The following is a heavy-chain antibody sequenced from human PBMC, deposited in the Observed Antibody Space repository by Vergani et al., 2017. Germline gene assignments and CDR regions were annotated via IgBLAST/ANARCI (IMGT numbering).Heavy chain of an antibody. CDR3: ARIYGSGSYLDY. Sequence: QLQLQESGPGLVKPSETLSLTCTVSGGSISSSSYYWGWIRQPPGKGLEWIGSIYYSGSTYYNPSLKSRVTISVDTSKNQFSLQLSSVTAADTAVYYCARIYGSGSYLDYWGQGTLVTVSS. CDR1: GGSISSSSYY. V-gene: IGHV4-39*01. D-gene: IGHD3-10*01. CDR2: IYYSGST. J-gene: IGHJ4*02.